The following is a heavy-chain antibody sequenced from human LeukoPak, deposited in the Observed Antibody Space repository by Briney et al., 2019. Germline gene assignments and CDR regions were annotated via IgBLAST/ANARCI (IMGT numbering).Heavy chain of an antibody. V-gene: IGHV3-23*01. CDR1: GFTFDNYA. CDR2: ISDGGGNT. J-gene: IGHJ4*02. CDR3: AKTTRPLGALDY. Sequence: GGSPRLSCAASGFTFDNYAMNWVRQAPGKGLEWVSGISDGGGNTKYADSVTGRFTISRDDSRNTLYLQMNSLRVDDTAVYYCAKTTRPLGALDYWGQGTLVSVSS. D-gene: IGHD1-26*01.